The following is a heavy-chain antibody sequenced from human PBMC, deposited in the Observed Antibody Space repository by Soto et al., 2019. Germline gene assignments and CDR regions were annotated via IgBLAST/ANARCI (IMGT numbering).Heavy chain of an antibody. CDR1: GFTFSNYE. CDR3: TSSGVVVPASPFEN. J-gene: IGHJ4*02. D-gene: IGHD2-2*01. V-gene: IGHV3-48*03. Sequence: GSLRLSCVDSGFTFSNYEMNWVRQAPGKGLEWVSYISSSGSIKYYADSVKGRFTISRDNSKDSLYLQMNSLRAEDTAVYFCTSSGVVVPASPFENWGQGTLVTVSS. CDR2: ISSSGSIK.